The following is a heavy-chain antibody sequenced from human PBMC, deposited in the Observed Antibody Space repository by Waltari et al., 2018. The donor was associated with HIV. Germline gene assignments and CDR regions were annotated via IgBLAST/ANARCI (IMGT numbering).Heavy chain of an antibody. V-gene: IGHV1-2*02. CDR1: GFTFMAYY. CDR3: ASGEGGGWYSLGY. J-gene: IGHJ4*02. CDR2: INPKNGGT. D-gene: IGHD6-19*01. Sequence: QVQLVQSGAEVKRPGASVKVSCKASGFTFMAYYIHWVRQAPGQGLEWMGWINPKNGGTNYAQKFQGRVTMTRDTSISTAYMELNRLTSDDTAVYYCASGEGGGWYSLGYWGQGTLVTVSS.